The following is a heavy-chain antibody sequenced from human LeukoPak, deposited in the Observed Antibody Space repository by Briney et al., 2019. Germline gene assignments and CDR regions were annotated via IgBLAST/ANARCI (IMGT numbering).Heavy chain of an antibody. CDR1: GASISSGNYY. D-gene: IGHD4-17*01. J-gene: IGHJ4*02. CDR3: ASLYGDYFQGYFDY. Sequence: SETLSLTCTVSGASISSGNYYWVWIRQPPGKGLEWLGNIHYSGHTYYNTSLESRVTISLDTSKNQFSLKLSSVTAADMAVYYCASLYGDYFQGYFDYWGQGTLVTVSS. CDR2: IHYSGHT. V-gene: IGHV4-39*07.